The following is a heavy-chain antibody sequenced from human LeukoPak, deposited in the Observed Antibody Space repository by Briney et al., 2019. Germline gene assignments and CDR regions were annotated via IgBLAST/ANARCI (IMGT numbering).Heavy chain of an antibody. D-gene: IGHD3-22*01. J-gene: IGHJ3*01. V-gene: IGHV1-2*02. CDR2: INPNSGGT. CDR3: ATARQMSYLYDRSSSGSGDSFDL. Sequence: ASVKVSCKASGYTFTGYYMHWVRQAPGQGVEGMGWINPNSGGTNYAQKFQGRVTMTRDTSISTAHMELSGLKSDDTAKYYCATARQMSYLYDRSSSGSGDSFDLWGQGTMVIVSS. CDR1: GYTFTGYY.